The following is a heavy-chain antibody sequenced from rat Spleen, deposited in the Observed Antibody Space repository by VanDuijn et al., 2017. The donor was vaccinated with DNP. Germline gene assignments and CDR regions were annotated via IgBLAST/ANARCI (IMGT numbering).Heavy chain of an antibody. CDR1: GFNFNAYW. Sequence: EVRLVESGGGLVQPGRSLKLSCAASGFNFNAYWMGWVRQAPGKGLEWIGEINEDSSIMNYGPSLRERVSFSRDNAQNILYLEMGELGSEETGTFFCLTGGNPHYNWFAYWGRGTLVTVSS. V-gene: IGHV4-2*01. J-gene: IGHJ3*01. D-gene: IGHD3-8*01. CDR3: LTGGNPHYNWFAY. CDR2: INEDSSIM.